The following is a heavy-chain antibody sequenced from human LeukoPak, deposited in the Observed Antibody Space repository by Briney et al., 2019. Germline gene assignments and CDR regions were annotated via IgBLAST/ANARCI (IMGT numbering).Heavy chain of an antibody. J-gene: IGHJ4*02. D-gene: IGHD2-2*01. CDR2: ISGSGGST. V-gene: IGHV3-23*01. CDR3: AKEKGYCSSTNCSPFDY. CDR1: GFTFSSYA. Sequence: GGSLRLSCAASGFTFSSYAMSWVRHTPGKGLEWVSAISGSGGSTYYADSVKGRFTISRDNSKSTLYLQMNSLRAEDTAVYYCAKEKGYCSSTNCSPFDYWGQGTLVTVSS.